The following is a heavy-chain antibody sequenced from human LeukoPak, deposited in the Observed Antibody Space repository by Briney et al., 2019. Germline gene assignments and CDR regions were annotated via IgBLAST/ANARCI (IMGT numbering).Heavy chain of an antibody. Sequence: SETLSLTCAVYGGSFSGYYWSWIRQPPGKGLEWIGEINHSGSTNYNPSLKSRVTTSVDTSKNQFSLKLSSVTAADTAVYYCARGRGPRGGYFDYWGQGTLVTVSS. CDR1: GGSFSGYY. CDR3: ARGRGPRGGYFDY. J-gene: IGHJ4*02. V-gene: IGHV4-34*01. CDR2: INHSGST. D-gene: IGHD3-10*01.